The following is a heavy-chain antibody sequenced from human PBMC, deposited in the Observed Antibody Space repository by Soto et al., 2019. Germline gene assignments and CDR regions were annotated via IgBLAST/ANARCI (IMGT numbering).Heavy chain of an antibody. CDR3: ARDRRGYFDWLLIPFDY. Sequence: GASVKVSCKASGYTFTSYGISWVRQAPGQGLEWMGWISAYNGNTNYAQKLQGRVTMTTDTSTSTAYMELRSLRSDDTAVYYCARDRRGYFDWLLIPFDYWGQGTLVTVSS. D-gene: IGHD3-9*01. CDR2: ISAYNGNT. J-gene: IGHJ4*02. V-gene: IGHV1-18*01. CDR1: GYTFTSYG.